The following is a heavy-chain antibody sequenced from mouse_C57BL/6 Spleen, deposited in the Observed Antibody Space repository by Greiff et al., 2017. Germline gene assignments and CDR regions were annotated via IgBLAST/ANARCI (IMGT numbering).Heavy chain of an antibody. CDR1: GFTFSDSG. CDR3: ARRCNYNFDV. D-gene: IGHD2-1*01. CDR2: ISSGRSTI. J-gene: IGHJ1*03. V-gene: IGHV5-17*01. Sequence: EVKLVESGGGLVKLGGSLKLSCAASGFTFSDSGMHWVRQAPEKGLEWVAYISSGRSTIYYADTVKGRFTISRDNAKTTLFLQMTSQRSECTAMYYCARRCNYNFDVWGTGTTVTVSP.